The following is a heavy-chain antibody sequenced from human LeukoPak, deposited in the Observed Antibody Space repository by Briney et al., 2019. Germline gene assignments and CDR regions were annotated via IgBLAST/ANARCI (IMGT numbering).Heavy chain of an antibody. J-gene: IGHJ5*02. D-gene: IGHD2-2*02. Sequence: ASVKVSCKASGYTFTDYYIHWVRQAPGQGLEWMGWINPNNSGTNYAQKFQGRVTMTRDTSISTAYVEPSSLRSDDTAVYYCARRFCFSSSCYTVSFDPWGQGTLVTVSS. V-gene: IGHV1-2*02. CDR3: ARRFCFSSSCYTVSFDP. CDR2: INPNNSGT. CDR1: GYTFTDYY.